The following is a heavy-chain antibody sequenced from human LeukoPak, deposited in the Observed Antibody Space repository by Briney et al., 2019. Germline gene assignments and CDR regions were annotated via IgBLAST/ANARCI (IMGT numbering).Heavy chain of an antibody. J-gene: IGHJ5*02. CDR2: IYYSGST. CDR3: ARDLHGDDYNWFDP. V-gene: IGHV4-31*03. D-gene: IGHD4-17*01. CDR1: GGSISSGGYY. Sequence: PSETLSLTCTVSGGSISSGGYYWSWIRQHPGKGLEWIGYIYYSGSTYYNPSLKSRVTISVDTSKNQFSLKLSSVTAADTAVYYCARDLHGDDYNWFDPWGQGTLVTVSS.